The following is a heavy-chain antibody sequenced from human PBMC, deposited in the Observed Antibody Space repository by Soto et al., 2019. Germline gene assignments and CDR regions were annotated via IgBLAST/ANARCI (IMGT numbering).Heavy chain of an antibody. CDR1: GYTFTGYY. Sequence: QVQLVQSGAEVKKPGASVKVSCKASGYTFTGYYMHWVRQAPGQGLEWMGWINPNSGGTNYAQKFQGRVTMTRDTSISTAYMELSRLRSDDTAVYYCATRVKDYDFWSGFPHYGMDVWGQGTTVTVSS. D-gene: IGHD3-3*01. CDR3: ATRVKDYDFWSGFPHYGMDV. J-gene: IGHJ6*02. V-gene: IGHV1-2*02. CDR2: INPNSGGT.